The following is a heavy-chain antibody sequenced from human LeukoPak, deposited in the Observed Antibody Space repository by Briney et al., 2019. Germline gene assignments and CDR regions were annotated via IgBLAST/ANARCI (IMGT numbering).Heavy chain of an antibody. D-gene: IGHD3-22*01. J-gene: IGHJ4*02. V-gene: IGHV4-34*01. Sequence: SETLSLTCAVYGGSFSGYYWSWIRQPPGKGLEWIGEINHSGSTNYNPSLKSRVTISVDTSKNQFSLKLSSVTAADTAVYYCAEIQSSGYPTEGWGQGTLDTVSS. CDR1: GGSFSGYY. CDR3: AEIQSSGYPTEG. CDR2: INHSGST.